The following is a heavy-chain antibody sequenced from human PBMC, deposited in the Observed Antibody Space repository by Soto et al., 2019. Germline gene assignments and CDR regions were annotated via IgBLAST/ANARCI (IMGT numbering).Heavy chain of an antibody. D-gene: IGHD3-22*01. J-gene: IGHJ4*02. CDR3: ATSPAYYYDSSGYYYFDY. V-gene: IGHV4-39*01. Sequence: SETLSLTCTVSGGSISSSSYYWGWIRQPPGKGLEWIGSIYYSGSTYYNPSLKSRITISVDTSKNQFSLKLSSVTAADTAVYYCATSPAYYYDSSGYYYFDYWGQGTLVTVSS. CDR2: IYYSGST. CDR1: GGSISSSSYY.